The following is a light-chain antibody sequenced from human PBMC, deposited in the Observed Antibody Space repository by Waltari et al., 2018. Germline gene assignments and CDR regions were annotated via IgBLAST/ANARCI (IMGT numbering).Light chain of an antibody. CDR3: QQYRGLWT. Sequence: DIQMTQSPSTLSASVGDRVTITCRASQSVSSWLAWYRQKPGEAPKLLIYDASSLEGGVPSRFSGGGSGTEFTLTISSLQSDDFATYYCQQYRGLWTFGQGTRVEVK. CDR1: QSVSSW. J-gene: IGKJ1*01. V-gene: IGKV1-5*01. CDR2: DAS.